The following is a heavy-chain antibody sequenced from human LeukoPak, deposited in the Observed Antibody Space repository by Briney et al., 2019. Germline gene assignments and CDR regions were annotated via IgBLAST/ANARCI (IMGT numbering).Heavy chain of an antibody. CDR3: ARDRWRIGSSEAFYGMDV. CDR1: GGSISSGGYY. CDR2: IYYSGST. Sequence: SETLSLTCTVSGGSISSGGYYWSWIRQHPGKGLEWIGYIYYSGSTYYNPSLKSRVTISVDTSKNQFSLKLSSVTAADTAVYYCARDRWRIGSSEAFYGMDVWGQGATVTVSS. J-gene: IGHJ6*02. D-gene: IGHD3-10*01. V-gene: IGHV4-31*03.